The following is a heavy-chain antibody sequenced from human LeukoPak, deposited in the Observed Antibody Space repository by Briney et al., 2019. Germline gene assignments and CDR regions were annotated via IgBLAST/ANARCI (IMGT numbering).Heavy chain of an antibody. V-gene: IGHV3-43*01. CDR1: GFTFDDYT. D-gene: IGHD6-6*01. Sequence: PGGSLRLSCAASGFTFDDYTMHWVRQAPGKGLEWVSLIGWDGGSTYYADSVKGRFTISRDNSKNSLYLQMNSLRTEDTALYYCAKDGREYSSSSFDYYYYMDVWGKGTTVTVSS. J-gene: IGHJ6*03. CDR2: IGWDGGST. CDR3: AKDGREYSSSSFDYYYYMDV.